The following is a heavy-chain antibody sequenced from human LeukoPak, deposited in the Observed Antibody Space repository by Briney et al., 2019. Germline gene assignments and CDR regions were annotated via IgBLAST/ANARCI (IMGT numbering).Heavy chain of an antibody. V-gene: IGHV3-30*02. CDR3: AKDLGNSFDY. D-gene: IGHD4-23*01. J-gene: IGHJ4*02. CDR1: GFTFSGYG. CDR2: IHYDGSDK. Sequence: PGGSLRLSCAASGFTFSGYGMDSVRQAPGKGLEWVAFIHYDGSDKYYADSVKGRFTISRDNSKNTLYLQMSSLRAEDKAVYYCAKDLGNSFDYWGQGTLVTVSS.